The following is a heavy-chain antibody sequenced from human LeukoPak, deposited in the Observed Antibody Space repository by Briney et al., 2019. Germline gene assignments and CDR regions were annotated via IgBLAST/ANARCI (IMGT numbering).Heavy chain of an antibody. D-gene: IGHD2-2*01. CDR2: ISSSSSYI. CDR3: ARERSSTMDV. J-gene: IGHJ6*03. CDR1: GFTFSSYS. V-gene: IGHV3-21*01. Sequence: KSGGSLRLSCAASGFTFSSYSMNWVRQAPGKGLEWVSSISSSSSYIYYADSVKGRFTISRDNAKNSLYLQMNSLRAEDTAVYYCARERSSTMDVWGKGTTVTISS.